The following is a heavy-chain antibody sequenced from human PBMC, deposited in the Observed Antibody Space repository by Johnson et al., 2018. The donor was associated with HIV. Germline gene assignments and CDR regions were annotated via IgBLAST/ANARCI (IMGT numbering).Heavy chain of an antibody. Sequence: EVHLVESGGGLVQPGGSLRLSCEASGFTFSSYWMSWVRQAPGKGLEWVANIKQDGSERYYVDSMKGRFTISRDNAKNSLYLQMNSLRAEDTAVYYCVVYHLNNPSDIRGQGTTVTVSS. V-gene: IGHV3-7*05. CDR1: GFTFSSYW. J-gene: IGHJ3*02. CDR3: VVYHLNNPSDI. D-gene: IGHD2-8*01. CDR2: IKQDGSER.